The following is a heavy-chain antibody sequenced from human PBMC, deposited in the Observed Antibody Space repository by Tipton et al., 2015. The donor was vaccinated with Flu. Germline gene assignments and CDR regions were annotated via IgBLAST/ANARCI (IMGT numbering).Heavy chain of an antibody. D-gene: IGHD3-10*01. V-gene: IGHV4-4*07. CDR3: AGGSGSGTFMIFDF. CDR2: IYTSGGT. J-gene: IGHJ4*02. CDR1: GGSLSSYY. Sequence: TLSLTCTVSGGSLSSYYWSWIRQPAGKGLEWIGRIYTSGGTKFNPSPRGRLTMLVDASQKEFSLKLSLVTAADTAVYYCAGGSGSGTFMIFDFWGQGTLVTVSS.